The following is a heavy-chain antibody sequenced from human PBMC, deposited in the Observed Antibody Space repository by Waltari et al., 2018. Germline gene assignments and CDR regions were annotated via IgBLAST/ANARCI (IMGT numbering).Heavy chain of an antibody. CDR2: IYHSGST. Sequence: QVQLQESGPGLVKPSETLSLTCAVSGYSISSGYYWGWLRQPPGQGLAWIGSIYHSGSTYYNPSLKSRVTISVDTSKNQFSLKLSSVTAADTAVYYCARHGPLYYDFWSGYLYYFDYWGQGTLVTVSS. CDR3: ARHGPLYYDFWSGYLYYFDY. D-gene: IGHD3-3*01. V-gene: IGHV4-38-2*01. CDR1: GYSISSGYY. J-gene: IGHJ4*02.